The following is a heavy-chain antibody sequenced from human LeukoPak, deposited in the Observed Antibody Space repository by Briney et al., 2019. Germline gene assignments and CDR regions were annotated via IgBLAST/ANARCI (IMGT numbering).Heavy chain of an antibody. CDR2: FGTRSNTI. V-gene: IGHV3-48*02. D-gene: IGHD4-17*01. J-gene: IGHJ4*02. CDR1: GFTFSSYS. Sequence: GGSLRLSCAASGFTFSSYSMNWVRQAPGKGLEWVSYFGTRSNTISYADSVKGRFAISRDNAKNSLYLQMNSLRDEDTAVYYCARDQDYGFDHWGQGTLVTVSS. CDR3: ARDQDYGFDH.